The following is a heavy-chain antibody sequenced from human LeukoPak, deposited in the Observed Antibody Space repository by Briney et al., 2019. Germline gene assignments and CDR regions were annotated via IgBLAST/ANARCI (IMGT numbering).Heavy chain of an antibody. Sequence: GASVKVSCKASGYTFTSYGISWVRQAPGQGLEWMGWISAYNGNTNYAQKLQGRVTRTTDTSTSTAYMELRSLRSDDTAVYYCARDRRGTAMAPGDYWGQGTLVTVSS. CDR2: ISAYNGNT. V-gene: IGHV1-18*04. CDR3: ARDRRGTAMAPGDY. D-gene: IGHD5-18*01. CDR1: GYTFTSYG. J-gene: IGHJ4*02.